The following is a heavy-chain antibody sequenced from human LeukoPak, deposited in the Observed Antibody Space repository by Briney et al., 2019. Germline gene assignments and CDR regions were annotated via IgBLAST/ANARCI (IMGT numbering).Heavy chain of an antibody. CDR2: IWHDGSAE. Sequence: GGSLRLSCAASAFIFSGYGIHWVRHAPGKGLEWVAVIWHDGSAEFYADSVRGRFSISRDDSKNMVYLQMNYLRAEDTALYYCAKDSRGGWTGYFDNWGQGTLVTVSS. D-gene: IGHD6-19*01. CDR1: AFIFSGYG. V-gene: IGHV3-33*06. J-gene: IGHJ4*02. CDR3: AKDSRGGWTGYFDN.